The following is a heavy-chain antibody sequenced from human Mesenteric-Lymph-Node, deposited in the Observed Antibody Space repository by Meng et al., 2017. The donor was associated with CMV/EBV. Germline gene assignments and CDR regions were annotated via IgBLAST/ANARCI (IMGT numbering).Heavy chain of an antibody. D-gene: IGHD3-3*01. CDR1: GFTFSNYN. J-gene: IGHJ6*02. CDR3: ARDGHTSYDFWSGDYYYYGMDV. CDR2: ISSSSSTI. V-gene: IGHV3-48*04. Sequence: GGSLRLSCAASGFTFSNYNMNWVRQAPGKGLEWVSYISSSSSTIYYADSVKGRFTLSRDNAKNSLFLQMNSLRAEDTAVYYCARDGHTSYDFWSGDYYYYGMDVWGQGTTVTVSS.